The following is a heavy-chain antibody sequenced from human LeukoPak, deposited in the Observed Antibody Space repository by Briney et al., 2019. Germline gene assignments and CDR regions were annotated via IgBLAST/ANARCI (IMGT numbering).Heavy chain of an antibody. V-gene: IGHV4-34*01. D-gene: IGHD2-8*02. CDR2: INHSGWT. CDR1: GGFFGGYY. J-gene: IGHJ3*02. CDR3: ARSLLWPTGASES. Sequence: SETLSLTCAVSGGFFGGYYWTWICQSPGKGLEWIGEINHSGWTNYNPSLESRVTISLDASRTQFSLKMSSLTAADTAVYFCARSLLWPTGASESWGQGTTVTVSS.